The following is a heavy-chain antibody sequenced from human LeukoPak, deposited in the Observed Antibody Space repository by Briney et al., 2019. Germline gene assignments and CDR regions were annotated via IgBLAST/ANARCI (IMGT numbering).Heavy chain of an antibody. Sequence: SETLSLTCTISGGSFSTFYWSWLRQPPGKGLEWIAYIFHTGNSNYNPSLKGRVTISVDTSKNQFSLKVNSVTAADTAMYYCARHPFSDGFDIWGQGTMVTVSS. V-gene: IGHV4-59*08. CDR2: IFHTGNS. CDR1: GGSFSTFY. J-gene: IGHJ3*02. CDR3: ARHPFSDGFDI.